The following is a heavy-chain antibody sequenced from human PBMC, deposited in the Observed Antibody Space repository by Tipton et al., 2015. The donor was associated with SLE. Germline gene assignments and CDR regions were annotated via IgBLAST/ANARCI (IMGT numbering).Heavy chain of an antibody. V-gene: IGHV5-10-1*01. Sequence: QLVQSGAEVKKPGESLRISCKSSGYNFTSYWISWVRQMPGKGLEWMGRIDPSDSYNNYRPSFQGHVSISVDRSLTTAYLQWSSLKASDTAMYYCARRSANRTDTLDIWGQGTMVIVSS. CDR3: ARRSANRTDTLDI. CDR1: GYNFTSYW. D-gene: IGHD3/OR15-3a*01. CDR2: IDPSDSYN. J-gene: IGHJ3*02.